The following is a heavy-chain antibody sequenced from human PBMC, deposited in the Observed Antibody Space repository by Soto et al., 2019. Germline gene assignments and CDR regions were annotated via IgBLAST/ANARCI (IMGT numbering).Heavy chain of an antibody. CDR3: VYSGSYYFFFGLDY. CDR1: GFTFSSYA. Sequence: GGSLRLSCAASGFTFSSYAMSWVRQAPGKGLEWVSAISGSGGSTYYADSVKGRFTISRDNSKNTLYLQMNSLRAEDTAVYYCVYSGSYYFFFGLDYWGQGTLVTVSS. D-gene: IGHD1-26*01. CDR2: ISGSGGST. V-gene: IGHV3-23*01. J-gene: IGHJ4*02.